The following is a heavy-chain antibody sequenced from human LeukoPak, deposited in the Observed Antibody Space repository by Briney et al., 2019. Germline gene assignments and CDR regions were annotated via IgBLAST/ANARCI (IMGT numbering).Heavy chain of an antibody. CDR1: GFTFSRFG. Sequence: WGSLRLSCAASGFTFSRFGMNWVRQAPGKGLEWISYISSSSSAIYYADSVKGRFTISRDNAKNSLYLQMSSLRDEDTAVYYCAQKGGTDHWGQGTLVTVSS. CDR3: AQKGGTDH. CDR2: ISSSSSAI. D-gene: IGHD2-15*01. J-gene: IGHJ4*02. V-gene: IGHV3-48*02.